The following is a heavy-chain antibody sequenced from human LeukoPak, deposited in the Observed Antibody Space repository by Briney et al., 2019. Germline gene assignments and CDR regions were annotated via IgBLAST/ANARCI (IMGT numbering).Heavy chain of an antibody. V-gene: IGHV4-39*07. J-gene: IGHJ4*02. CDR2: IFYSGST. Sequence: SETLSLTCTVSGGSISSSTYYWAWIRQPPGKGLEWVGNIFYSGSTYYNPSLKSRVTISVDTSKNQFSLKLTSVTAADTAVYYCARDFNGSGEPGYWGQGTLVTVSS. CDR1: GGSISSSTYY. D-gene: IGHD3-10*01. CDR3: ARDFNGSGEPGY.